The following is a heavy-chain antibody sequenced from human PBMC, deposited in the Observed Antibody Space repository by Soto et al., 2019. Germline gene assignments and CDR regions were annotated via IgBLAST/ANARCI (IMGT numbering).Heavy chain of an antibody. Sequence: EVQLVESGGGLVKPGGSLRLSCAASGFTFSSYSMNWVRQAPGKGLDWVSSISSSSSYIYYADSVKGRFTISRANAKNSLYLQMNSLRAEDTAVYYCARDGGRYGIGGSCYSGSTDYWGQGTLVTVSS. V-gene: IGHV3-21*01. J-gene: IGHJ4*02. CDR3: ARDGGRYGIGGSCYSGSTDY. D-gene: IGHD2-15*01. CDR2: ISSSSSYI. CDR1: GFTFSSYS.